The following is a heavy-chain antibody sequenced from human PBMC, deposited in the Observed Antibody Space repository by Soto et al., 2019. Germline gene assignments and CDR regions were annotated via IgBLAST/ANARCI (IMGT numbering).Heavy chain of an antibody. J-gene: IGHJ4*02. D-gene: IGHD6-13*01. V-gene: IGHV3-23*01. Sequence: GGSLRLSCAASGFTFSSFGMQWVRQAPGKGLEWVATISGIGGSTYLADSVKGRLSISRDNSKNTVSLLMNSLRAEDTAVYFCARGSSGYISSWYYFDYWGRGTLVTVSS. CDR3: ARGSSGYISSWYYFDY. CDR2: ISGIGGST. CDR1: GFTFSSFG.